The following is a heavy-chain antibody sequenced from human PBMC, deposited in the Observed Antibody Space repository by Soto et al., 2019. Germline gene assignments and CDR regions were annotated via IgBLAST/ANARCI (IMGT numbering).Heavy chain of an antibody. J-gene: IGHJ4*02. Sequence: SETLSLTCTVSGGTISSYYWSWIRQPPGKGLEWIGYIYYSGTTNYNPSLKSRVTISVDTSKNQFSLKLSSVTAADTAVYYCARQSGWNAHLLMNWGQGTLVTVSS. CDR2: IYYSGTT. CDR1: GGTISSYY. D-gene: IGHD1-1*01. V-gene: IGHV4-59*08. CDR3: ARQSGWNAHLLMN.